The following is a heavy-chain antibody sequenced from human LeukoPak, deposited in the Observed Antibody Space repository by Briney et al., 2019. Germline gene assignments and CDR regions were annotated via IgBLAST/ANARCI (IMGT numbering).Heavy chain of an antibody. D-gene: IGHD1-14*01. CDR2: INPNSGGT. Sequence: EASVKVSCKASGYTFTGYYMHWVRQAPGQGLEWMGWINPNSGGTNYAQKFQGRVTMTRDTSISTAYMELSRLRSDDTAVYYCARSYLRTSRSLNAFDIWGQGTMVTVSS. V-gene: IGHV1-2*02. CDR3: ARSYLRTSRSLNAFDI. CDR1: GYTFTGYY. J-gene: IGHJ3*02.